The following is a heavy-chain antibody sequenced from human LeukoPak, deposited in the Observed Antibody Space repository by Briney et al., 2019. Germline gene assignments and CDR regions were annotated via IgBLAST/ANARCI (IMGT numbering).Heavy chain of an antibody. D-gene: IGHD1/OR15-1a*01. CDR3: ARQGTKGHLASGVDYYYYIDV. Sequence: GGSLRLSCAASGFTFSSHGMSWVRQAPGKGLEWVSTISGSGDNTYYADSVKGRFTISRDNSKNTLYLQMNSLRAEDTAVYYCARQGTKGHLASGVDYYYYIDVWGKGTTVTVSS. V-gene: IGHV3-23*01. CDR1: GFTFSSHG. J-gene: IGHJ6*03. CDR2: ISGSGDNT.